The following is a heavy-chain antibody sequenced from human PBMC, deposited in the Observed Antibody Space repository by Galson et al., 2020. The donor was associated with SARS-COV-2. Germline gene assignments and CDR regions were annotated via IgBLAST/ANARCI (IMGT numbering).Heavy chain of an antibody. CDR2: IYHSGYI. Sequence: SETLSLTCAVSAGSISSSDWWGWVRQPPGKGLEWIGEIYHSGYINYNPSLKSRVTMSVDTSKNQFSLKLSSVTAADTALYYCSRIIVTAYYFSYMDVWGKGTTVTVSS. CDR1: AGSISSSDW. V-gene: IGHV4-4*02. J-gene: IGHJ6*03. D-gene: IGHD2-21*02. CDR3: SRIIVTAYYFSYMDV.